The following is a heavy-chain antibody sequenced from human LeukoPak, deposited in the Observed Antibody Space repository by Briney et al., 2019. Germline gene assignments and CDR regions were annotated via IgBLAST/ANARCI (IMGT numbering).Heavy chain of an antibody. CDR3: ARVGQQLVRGYGMDV. J-gene: IGHJ6*02. D-gene: IGHD6-13*01. CDR2: INHSGST. CDR1: GGSFSGYY. Sequence: PSETLSLTCAVYGGSFSGYYWSWIRQPPGKGLEWSGEINHSGSTNYNPSLKRRVTISVDTSKNQFSLKLSSVTAADTAVYYCARVGQQLVRGYGMDVWGQGTTVTVSS. V-gene: IGHV4-34*01.